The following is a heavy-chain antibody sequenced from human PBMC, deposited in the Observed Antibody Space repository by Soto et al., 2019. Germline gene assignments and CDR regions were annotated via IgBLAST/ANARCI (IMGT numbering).Heavy chain of an antibody. D-gene: IGHD3-10*01. V-gene: IGHV5-51*01. CDR2: IYPGDSDN. Sequence: PGESPKISCKGSGYSFPSYWIGWVRQMPGKGLEWMVIIYPGDSDNRYSQPFQGQVTISADMSISTAYLQWSSLKVSDAAMYYCARSADGKWFGETSYYYGMDVWGQGTTVTVSS. CDR1: GYSFPSYW. J-gene: IGHJ6*02. CDR3: ARSADGKWFGETSYYYGMDV.